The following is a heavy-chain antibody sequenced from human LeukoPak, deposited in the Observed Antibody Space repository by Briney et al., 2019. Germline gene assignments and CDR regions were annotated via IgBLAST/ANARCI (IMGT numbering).Heavy chain of an antibody. CDR2: IYYSKNT. V-gene: IGHV4-39*01. Sequence: SETLSLTCTVSGGSISSSIAYWGWIRQPPGKGLEWIGSIYYSKNTYYNPSLKSRVTISADTSKSQFSLTLGSVSATDTAVYYCVSPRGFSYGYFDYWGQGTLVTVSS. D-gene: IGHD5-18*01. J-gene: IGHJ4*02. CDR1: GGSISSSIAY. CDR3: VSPRGFSYGYFDY.